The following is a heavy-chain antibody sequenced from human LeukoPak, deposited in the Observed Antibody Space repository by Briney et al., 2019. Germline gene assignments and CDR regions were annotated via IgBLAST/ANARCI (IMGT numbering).Heavy chain of an antibody. CDR2: MFYSGST. D-gene: IGHD6-19*01. V-gene: IGHV4-39*01. J-gene: IGHJ4*02. CDR1: GGSISSSSYY. CDR3: ARQDYSSSEGLHYFDY. Sequence: PSETLSLTCTVYGGSISSSSYYWGWIRQPPGKGLEWIGSMFYSGSTYYNPSLKSRVTISVNTSKNQFSLKLSSVTAADTAVYYCARQDYSSSEGLHYFDYWGQGTLVTVSS.